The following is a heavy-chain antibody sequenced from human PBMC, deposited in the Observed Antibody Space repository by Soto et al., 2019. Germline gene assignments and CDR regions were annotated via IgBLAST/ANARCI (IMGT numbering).Heavy chain of an antibody. V-gene: IGHV4-59*11. CDR1: GVSISSHY. CDR2: IFSSGRT. J-gene: IGHJ4*02. CDR3: ARDQAALGYFDY. D-gene: IGHD6-6*01. Sequence: SETLSLTCVVSGVSISSHYWPCIRQPPWKGLEWIVYIFSSGRTNFNPSLQSRVALSIDTSKNQFSLRLSSLTAADTAVYYCARDQAALGYFDYWGQGTPVNVSS.